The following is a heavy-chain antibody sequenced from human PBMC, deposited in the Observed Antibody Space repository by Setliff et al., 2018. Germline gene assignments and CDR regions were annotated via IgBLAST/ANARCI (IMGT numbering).Heavy chain of an antibody. D-gene: IGHD3-3*01. J-gene: IGHJ3*01. Sequence: KPSETLSLTCTVSGGSIRSSSYYWGWIRQPPGQGLEWIAYIYYSGITYYNPSLKSRATISVDTSKNQFSLKLSSVTAADTAVYYCARIGHFDFWRGFGVGAFDLWGHGSVVTVS. V-gene: IGHV4-39*01. CDR3: ARIGHFDFWRGFGVGAFDL. CDR2: IYYSGIT. CDR1: GGSIRSSSYY.